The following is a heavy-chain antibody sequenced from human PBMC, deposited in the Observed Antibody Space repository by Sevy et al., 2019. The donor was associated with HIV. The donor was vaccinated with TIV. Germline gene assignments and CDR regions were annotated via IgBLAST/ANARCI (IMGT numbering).Heavy chain of an antibody. D-gene: IGHD2-2*01. CDR2: IKKDGSEK. CDR1: GFTFSNYW. V-gene: IGHV3-7*03. J-gene: IGHJ6*02. Sequence: GGSLRLSCAASGFTFSNYWMSWVRQAPGKGLEWVANIKKDGSEKYYVDSVKGRFTISSDNAKNSLFLQMNSLRAEDTALYYCARDCSSTSCLWGLDVWGQGTTVTVSS. CDR3: ARDCSSTSCLWGLDV.